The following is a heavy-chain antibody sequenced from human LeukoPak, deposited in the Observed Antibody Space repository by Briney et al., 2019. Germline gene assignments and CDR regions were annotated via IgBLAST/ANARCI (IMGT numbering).Heavy chain of an antibody. D-gene: IGHD3-10*01. CDR1: GFTFSSYA. V-gene: IGHV3-30*01. J-gene: IGHJ4*02. CDR2: ISYDRSNK. CDR3: ARGPITMVRGVIPTYYFDY. Sequence: SGGSLRLSCAASGFTFSSYAMHWVRQAPGKGLEWVAVISYDRSNKYYADSVKGRFTISRDNSKNTLYLQMNSLRAEDTAVYYCARGPITMVRGVIPTYYFDYWGQGTLVTVSS.